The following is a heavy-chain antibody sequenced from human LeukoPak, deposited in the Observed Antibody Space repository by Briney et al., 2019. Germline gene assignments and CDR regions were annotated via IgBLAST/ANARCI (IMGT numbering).Heavy chain of an antibody. Sequence: GGSLRLSCAASGFTFSSYGMHWVRQAPGKGLEWVAVISYDGSNKYYADSVKGRFTISRDNSKNTLYLQMNSLRAEDTAVYYCARDDFGERYFDWLFHLFDYWGQGTLVTVSS. J-gene: IGHJ4*02. CDR1: GFTFSSYG. D-gene: IGHD3-9*01. V-gene: IGHV3-30*03. CDR2: ISYDGSNK. CDR3: ARDDFGERYFDWLFHLFDY.